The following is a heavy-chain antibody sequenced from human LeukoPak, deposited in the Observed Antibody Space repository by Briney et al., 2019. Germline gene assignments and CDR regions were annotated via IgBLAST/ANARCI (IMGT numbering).Heavy chain of an antibody. CDR2: IIPIFGTA. Sequence: SVKVSCKASGGTFSSYAISWVRQAPGQGLEWMGGIIPIFGTANYAQKFQGRVTITADESTSTAYMELSSLRSEDTAVYYCASLYYYDSSGYHPSPDYWGQGTLVTVSS. CDR3: ASLYYYDSSGYHPSPDY. J-gene: IGHJ4*02. V-gene: IGHV1-69*13. D-gene: IGHD3-22*01. CDR1: GGTFSSYA.